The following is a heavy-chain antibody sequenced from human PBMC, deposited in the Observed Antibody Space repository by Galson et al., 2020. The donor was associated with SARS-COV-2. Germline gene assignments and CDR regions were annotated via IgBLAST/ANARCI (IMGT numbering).Heavy chain of an antibody. CDR1: GFAFSDYA. V-gene: IGHV3-64D*09. CDR2: LSSTGGTS. D-gene: IGHD6-13*01. CDR3: LAYSSTRHNY. Sequence: SCSASGFAFSDYAMHWVRQAPGKGLQYVSALSSTGGTSFYADSVSGRFTMSRDNSKNTFYLQMTGLRVEDTAFYYCLAYSSTRHNYWGRGTQVTVSS. J-gene: IGHJ4*02.